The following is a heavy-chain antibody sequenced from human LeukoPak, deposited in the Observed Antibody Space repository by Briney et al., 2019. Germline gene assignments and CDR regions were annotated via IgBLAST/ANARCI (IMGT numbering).Heavy chain of an antibody. CDR1: GFTFSSYE. V-gene: IGHV3-48*03. CDR3: VKEFTPESSGYDAFDV. D-gene: IGHD3-22*01. Sequence: GGSLRLSCAASGFTFSSYEMDWVRQAPGKGLEWISYISAGGTICYADSVRGRFTISRDNAKNSLYLQMHSLRAEDTAVYYCVKEFTPESSGYDAFDVWGQGTMVTVSS. J-gene: IGHJ3*01. CDR2: ISAGGTI.